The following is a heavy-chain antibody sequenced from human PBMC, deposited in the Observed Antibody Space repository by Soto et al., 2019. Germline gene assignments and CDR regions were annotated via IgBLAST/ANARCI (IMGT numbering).Heavy chain of an antibody. J-gene: IGHJ5*01. D-gene: IGHD3-3*01. CDR1: GFTFSTYH. CDR2: ISATCFSK. CDR3: AVVSSFDSWSGHFVFGWFDS. V-gene: IGHV3-21*04. Sequence: PGWSLRLSCASSGFTFSTYHMNWVRHAPGKGLDLVTCISATCFSKYHAYSLNGRMTISRDNSKSTVYLHRNPLRAEDTAVYYSAVVSSFDSWSGHFVFGWFDSWGKETKVTVS.